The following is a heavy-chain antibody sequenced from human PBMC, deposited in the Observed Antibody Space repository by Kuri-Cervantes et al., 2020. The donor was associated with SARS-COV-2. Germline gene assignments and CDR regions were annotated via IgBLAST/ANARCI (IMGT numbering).Heavy chain of an antibody. CDR1: GGSFSGYY. J-gene: IGHJ4*02. CDR3: AAAVGFFDY. Sequence: SETLSLTCAVYGGSFSGYYWTWIRQPPGKGLEWIGEIDQSGRTNYNPSLKSRVTISVDTSKYQFSPRLSSLTAADTAIYYCAAAVGFFDYWGQGTLVTVSS. D-gene: IGHD6-13*01. CDR2: IDQSGRT. V-gene: IGHV4-34*01.